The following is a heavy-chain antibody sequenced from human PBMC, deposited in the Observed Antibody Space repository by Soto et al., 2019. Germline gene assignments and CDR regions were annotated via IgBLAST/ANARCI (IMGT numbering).Heavy chain of an antibody. Sequence: EVQLLESGGRFVQPGGSLRLSCAASGFTFRSYGMSWVRQAPGKGLEWISAISDNGGRTDYADSVKGRFTISRDNSKNTLFLQMNNLTAEDTAVNYCAKRELDDKWGQGTLVTVS. V-gene: IGHV3-23*01. CDR3: AKRELDDK. D-gene: IGHD3-3*02. J-gene: IGHJ4*02. CDR2: ISDNGGRT. CDR1: GFTFRSYG.